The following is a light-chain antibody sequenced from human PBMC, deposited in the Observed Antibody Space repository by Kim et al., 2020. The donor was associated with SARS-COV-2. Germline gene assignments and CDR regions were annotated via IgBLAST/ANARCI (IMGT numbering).Light chain of an antibody. Sequence: ASVGDRVTITCRASQGINNDLAWYQQKPGKVPNLLIYGASALQSGVPSRFSGRGSGTDFTLTISSLQPEDVAIYYSQKYNGAPWTFGQGTKVDIK. J-gene: IGKJ1*01. CDR1: QGINND. V-gene: IGKV1-27*01. CDR2: GAS. CDR3: QKYNGAPWT.